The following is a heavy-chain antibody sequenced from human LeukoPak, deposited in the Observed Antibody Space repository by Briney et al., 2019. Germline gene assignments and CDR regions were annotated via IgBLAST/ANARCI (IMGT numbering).Heavy chain of an antibody. J-gene: IGHJ4*02. D-gene: IGHD3-10*01. CDR1: GCSISSGGYS. V-gene: IGHV4-30-2*01. Sequence: TLSLTCAVSGCSISSGGYSWSWIRQPPGKGLEWIGYIYHSGSTYYNPSLKSRVTISVDRSKNQFSLKLSSVTAADTAVYYCARVVVRGAYFDYWGQGTLVTVSS. CDR2: IYHSGST. CDR3: ARVVVRGAYFDY.